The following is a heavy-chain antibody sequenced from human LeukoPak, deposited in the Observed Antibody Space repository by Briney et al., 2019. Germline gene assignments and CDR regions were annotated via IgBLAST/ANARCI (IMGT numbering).Heavy chain of an antibody. V-gene: IGHV3-48*01. D-gene: IGHD3-22*01. Sequence: PGGSLRLSCAASGFTFSSYSMNWVRQAPGKGLEWVSYISSSSSTIYYADSVKGRFTISRDNAKNSLYLQMNSLRAEDTAVYYCAKDPYYDSSGYSRSGVIVLAYFDYWGQGTLVTVSS. J-gene: IGHJ4*02. CDR3: AKDPYYDSSGYSRSGVIVLAYFDY. CDR2: ISSSSSTI. CDR1: GFTFSSYS.